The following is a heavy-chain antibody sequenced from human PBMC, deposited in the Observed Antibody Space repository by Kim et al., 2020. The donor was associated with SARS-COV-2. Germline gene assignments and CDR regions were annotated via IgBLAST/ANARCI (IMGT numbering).Heavy chain of an antibody. D-gene: IGHD3-10*01. CDR3: AKDKSIGFGELLSYGMDV. V-gene: IGHV3-9*01. CDR2: ISWNSGSI. Sequence: GGSLRLSCAASGFTFDDYAMHWVRQAPGKGLEWVSGISWNSGSIGYADSVKGRFTISRDNAKNSLYLQMNSLRAEDTALYYCAKDKSIGFGELLSYGMDVWGQGTTVTVSS. CDR1: GFTFDDYA. J-gene: IGHJ6*02.